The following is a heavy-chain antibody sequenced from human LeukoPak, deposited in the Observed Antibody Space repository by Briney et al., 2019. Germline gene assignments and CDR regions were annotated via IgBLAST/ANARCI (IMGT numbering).Heavy chain of an antibody. CDR2: IYPGDSDT. J-gene: IGHJ4*02. Sequence: GESLQISCKGSGYSFTSYWIGWVRQMPGKGLEWMGIIYPGDSDTRYSPSFQGQVTISVDKSITTAYLQWSSLRASDTAMYYCARQDGSAWYYFDYWGQGTLVAVSS. V-gene: IGHV5-51*01. CDR1: GYSFTSYW. CDR3: ARQDGSAWYYFDY. D-gene: IGHD6-19*01.